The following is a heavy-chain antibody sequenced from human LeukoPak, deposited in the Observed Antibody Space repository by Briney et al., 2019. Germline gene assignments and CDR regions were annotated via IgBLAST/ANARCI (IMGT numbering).Heavy chain of an antibody. Sequence: PSETLSLTCAVSGDSFSSHYWTWIRQSPGTGLEWIGYISHIGRTNYNPSPKSRVTISIDTSKNQFSLKLRSVTAADTAVYYCARDLVTVTKGFDIWGQGTMVSVSP. CDR3: ARDLVTVTKGFDI. D-gene: IGHD4-17*01. CDR2: ISHIGRT. J-gene: IGHJ3*02. V-gene: IGHV4-59*11. CDR1: GDSFSSHY.